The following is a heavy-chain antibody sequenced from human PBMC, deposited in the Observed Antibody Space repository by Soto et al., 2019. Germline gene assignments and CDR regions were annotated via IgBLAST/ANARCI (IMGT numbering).Heavy chain of an antibody. D-gene: IGHD2-15*01. J-gene: IGHJ6*02. CDR2: ISYDGSNK. CDR1: GFTFSSYG. Sequence: PGGSLRLSCAASGFTFSSYGMHWARQAPGKGLEWVAVISYDGSNKYYADSVKGRFTISRDNSKNTLYLQMNSLRAEDTAVYYCAKGLSAAPFYYYYGMDVWGQGTTVTVSS. CDR3: AKGLSAAPFYYYYGMDV. V-gene: IGHV3-30*18.